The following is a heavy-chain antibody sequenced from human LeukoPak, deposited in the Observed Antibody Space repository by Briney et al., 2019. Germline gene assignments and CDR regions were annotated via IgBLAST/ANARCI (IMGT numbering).Heavy chain of an antibody. CDR1: GGSFSGYY. D-gene: IGHD6-19*01. V-gene: IGHV4-34*01. CDR2: INHSGST. CDR3: AREGSSGNWFDP. Sequence: PSETLSLTCAVYGGSFSGYYWSWIRQPPGKGLEWIGEINHSGSTNYNPSLKSRVTISVDTSKNQFSLKLSSVTAADTAVYYCAREGSSGNWFDPWGQGTLVTVSS. J-gene: IGHJ5*02.